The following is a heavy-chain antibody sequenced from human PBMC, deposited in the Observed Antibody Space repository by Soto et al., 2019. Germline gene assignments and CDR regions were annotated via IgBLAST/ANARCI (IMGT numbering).Heavy chain of an antibody. D-gene: IGHD3-9*01. CDR1: GYTLTSYA. J-gene: IGHJ4*02. CDR3: ARVANYDILTGPFDY. CDR2: INAGNGNT. Sequence: GASVKVSCKASGYTLTSYAMHWVRQAPGQRLEWMGWINAGNGNTKHSQKFQGRVTITRDTSASTAYMELSSLRSEDTAVYYCARVANYDILTGPFDYWGQGTLVTVSS. V-gene: IGHV1-3*01.